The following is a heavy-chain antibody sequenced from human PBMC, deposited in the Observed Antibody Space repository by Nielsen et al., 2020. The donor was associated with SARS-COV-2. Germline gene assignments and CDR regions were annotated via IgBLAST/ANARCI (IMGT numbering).Heavy chain of an antibody. D-gene: IGHD6-19*01. CDR2: ISAYNGNT. Sequence: ASVKVSCKASGYTFNSYGISWVRQAPGQGLEWMGWISAYNGNTNYAQKLQGRVTMTTDTSTTTAYMELRSLRLEDTAVYFCARVRSSGWFEALDVWGQGTLVTVSS. J-gene: IGHJ3*01. CDR3: ARVRSSGWFEALDV. V-gene: IGHV1-18*01. CDR1: GYTFNSYG.